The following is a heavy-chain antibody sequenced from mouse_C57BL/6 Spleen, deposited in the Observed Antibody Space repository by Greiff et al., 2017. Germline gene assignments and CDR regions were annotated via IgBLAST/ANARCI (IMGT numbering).Heavy chain of an antibody. CDR3: ARSHYDYARYFDV. CDR2: INPNNGGT. D-gene: IGHD2-4*01. J-gene: IGHJ1*03. Sequence: EVQLQQSGPELVKPGASVKIPCKASGYTFTDYNMDWVKQSHGKSLEWIGDINPNNGGTIYNQKFKGKATLTVDKSSSTAYMELRSLTSEDTAVYYCARSHYDYARYFDVWGTGTTVTVSS. V-gene: IGHV1-18*01. CDR1: GYTFTDYN.